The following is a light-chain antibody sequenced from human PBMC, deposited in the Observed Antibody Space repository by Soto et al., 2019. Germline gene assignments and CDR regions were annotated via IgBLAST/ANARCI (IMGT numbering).Light chain of an antibody. CDR2: DAS. CDR3: QQYYSYPFT. CDR1: QGISSW. Sequence: DIQMTQSPSSVSASVVDRVTITCRASQGISSWLAWYQQKPGKAPKLLIYDASSLQSGVPSRFSGSGSGTDFTLTISCLQSEDFATYYCQQYYSYPFTFGQGTRLEIK. V-gene: IGKV1-12*02. J-gene: IGKJ5*01.